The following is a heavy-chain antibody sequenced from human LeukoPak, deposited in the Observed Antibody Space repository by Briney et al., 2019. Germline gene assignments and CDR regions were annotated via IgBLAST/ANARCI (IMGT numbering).Heavy chain of an antibody. J-gene: IGHJ4*02. CDR2: ISYDRSNK. V-gene: IGHV3-30*03. CDR3: AAWMSGSLSPFDY. D-gene: IGHD1-26*01. Sequence: GGSLRLSCAASGFTFSSYGMHWVRQAPGKGLEWVAVISYDRSNKYYADSVKGRFTISRDNSKNTLYLQMNSLRAEDTAVYYCAAWMSGSLSPFDYWGQGTLVTVSS. CDR1: GFTFSSYG.